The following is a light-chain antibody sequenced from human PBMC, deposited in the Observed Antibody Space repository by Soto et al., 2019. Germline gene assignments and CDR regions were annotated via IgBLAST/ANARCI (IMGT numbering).Light chain of an antibody. J-gene: IGKJ1*01. CDR2: AAS. CDR1: QSISSW. V-gene: IGKV1-39*01. Sequence: GDRVTCDCRASQSISSWLAWYQQKPGEAPKLLIYAASSLQSGVPSRFSGSGSGTDFTLTISSLQPEDFATYYCQQSYSTPRTFGQGTKVDIK. CDR3: QQSYSTPRT.